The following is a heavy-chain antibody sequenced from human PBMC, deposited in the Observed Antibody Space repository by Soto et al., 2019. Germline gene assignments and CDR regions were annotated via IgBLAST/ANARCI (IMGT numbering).Heavy chain of an antibody. CDR2: IWYGGSNK. J-gene: IGHJ5*02. D-gene: IGHD6-6*01. Sequence: GGSLRLSCAASGFTFSSYGMHWVRQAPGKGLEWVAVIWYGGSNKYYADSVKGRFTISRDNSKNTLYLQMNSLRAEDTAVYYCARDPVGYSSSSDWFDPWGQGTLVTVSS. V-gene: IGHV3-33*01. CDR3: ARDPVGYSSSSDWFDP. CDR1: GFTFSSYG.